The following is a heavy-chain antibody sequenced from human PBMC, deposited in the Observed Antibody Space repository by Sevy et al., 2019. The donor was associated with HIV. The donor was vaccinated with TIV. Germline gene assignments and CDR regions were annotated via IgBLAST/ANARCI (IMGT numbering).Heavy chain of an antibody. CDR3: ARHDLSGYCSSTSCYLAFDP. CDR1: GYSFTSYW. Sequence: GESLKISCKGSGYSFTSYWISWVRQMPGKGLEWMGRIDPSDSYTNYSPSFQGHVTISADKSISTAYLQWSSLKASDTAMYYCARHDLSGYCSSTSCYLAFDPWDQGTLVTVSS. D-gene: IGHD2-2*01. J-gene: IGHJ5*02. V-gene: IGHV5-10-1*01. CDR2: IDPSDSYT.